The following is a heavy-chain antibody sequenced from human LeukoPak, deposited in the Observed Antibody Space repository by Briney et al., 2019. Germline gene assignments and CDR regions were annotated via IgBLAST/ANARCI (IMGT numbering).Heavy chain of an antibody. J-gene: IGHJ4*02. CDR1: GGSFSGYY. CDR2: INHSGST. D-gene: IGHD3-22*01. V-gene: IGHV4-34*01. Sequence: PSETLSLTCADYGGSFSGYYWSRIRQPPGKGLEWIGEINHSGSTNYNPSLKSRVTISVDTSKNQFSLKLSSVTAADTAVYYCARHSEYYYDSSGYFDYWGQGTLVNVSS. CDR3: ARHSEYYYDSSGYFDY.